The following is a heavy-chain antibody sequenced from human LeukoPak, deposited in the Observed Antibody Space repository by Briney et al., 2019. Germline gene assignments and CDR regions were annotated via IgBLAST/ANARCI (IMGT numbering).Heavy chain of an antibody. Sequence: SETLSLTCTVSGGSINNYYWSWIRQPAGKGLEWIGRIYTRGSTNYNPSLKSRVTMSVDTSKTHFSLKLSSVTAADTAVYYCARGRYCSADICSGGDAFDIWGQGTMVSVSS. CDR2: IYTRGST. CDR3: ARGRYCSADICSGGDAFDI. V-gene: IGHV4-4*07. CDR1: GGSINNYY. J-gene: IGHJ3*02. D-gene: IGHD2-15*01.